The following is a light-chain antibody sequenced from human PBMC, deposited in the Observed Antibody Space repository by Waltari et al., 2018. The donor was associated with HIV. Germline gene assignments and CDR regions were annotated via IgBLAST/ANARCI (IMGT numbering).Light chain of an antibody. Sequence: DLVMNQSPDSLAVSRGEKATTHCKPPPSVLYSSNNKNDLAWYQQKPGQHPKLLIYWASTRESGVPDRFSGSGSGTDCTLTISSLQAEDVAVYYCQQYYSTPRTFGQGTKVEIK. CDR3: QQYYSTPRT. V-gene: IGKV4-1*01. J-gene: IGKJ1*01. CDR2: WAS. CDR1: PSVLYSSNNKND.